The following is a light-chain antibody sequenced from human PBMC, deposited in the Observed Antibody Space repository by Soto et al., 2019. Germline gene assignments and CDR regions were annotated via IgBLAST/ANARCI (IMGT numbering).Light chain of an antibody. Sequence: QSALTQPASVSGSPGESITISCTGTSSDVGGYNYVSWYQHHPGKAPKLMIYDVSDRPSGVSNRFYGSKSGNTASLTISGIQAEDEADYYCSSYTSSNTLVFGGGTKLTVL. V-gene: IGLV2-14*03. CDR2: DVS. CDR1: SSDVGGYNY. J-gene: IGLJ2*01. CDR3: SSYTSSNTLV.